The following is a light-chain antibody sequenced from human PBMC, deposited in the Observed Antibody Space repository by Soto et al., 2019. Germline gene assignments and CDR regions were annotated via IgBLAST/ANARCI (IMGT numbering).Light chain of an antibody. CDR1: ESVSSSY. CDR2: GAS. Sequence: EVVLTQSPGTLSLSRVERATLSCMASESVSSSYLAWYQQKPGQAPRLLIYGASSRATGIPDRFSGSGSGTDFTLTISRLEPEDFAVYYCQQYGSSPPITFGQGTRLEI. CDR3: QQYGSSPPIT. J-gene: IGKJ5*01. V-gene: IGKV3-20*01.